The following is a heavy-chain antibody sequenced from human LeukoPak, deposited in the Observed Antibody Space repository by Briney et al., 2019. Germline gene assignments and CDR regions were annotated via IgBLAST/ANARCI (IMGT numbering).Heavy chain of an antibody. V-gene: IGHV1-2*06. D-gene: IGHD1-26*01. CDR1: GYTLTDYY. Sequence: ASVKVSCKASGYTLTDYYMHWVRQAPGQGLEWMGRINPNSGGTNYAQKFQGRVTMTRDTSISTVYMELSRLRSDDTAVYYCARDVEATDAFDIWGQGTMVTVSS. J-gene: IGHJ3*02. CDR2: INPNSGGT. CDR3: ARDVEATDAFDI.